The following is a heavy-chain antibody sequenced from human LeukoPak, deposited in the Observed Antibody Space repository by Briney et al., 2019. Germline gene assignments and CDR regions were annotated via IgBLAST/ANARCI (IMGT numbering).Heavy chain of an antibody. V-gene: IGHV4-4*07. Sequence: SETLSLTCTVSGGSISSYYWSWIRQPAGKGLEWIGRIYTSGSTNYNPSLKSRVTMSVDTSKNQFSLKLSSVTAADTAVYYCARGAGLDWLLGENFDYWGQGTLVTVSS. CDR1: GGSISSYY. J-gene: IGHJ4*02. CDR2: IYTSGST. CDR3: ARGAGLDWLLGENFDY. D-gene: IGHD3-9*01.